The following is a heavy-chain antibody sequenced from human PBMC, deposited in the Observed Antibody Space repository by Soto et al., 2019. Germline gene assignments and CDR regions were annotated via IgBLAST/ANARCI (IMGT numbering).Heavy chain of an antibody. CDR1: GFTFSSYG. Sequence: PGGSLRLSCAASGFTFSSYGMHWVRQAPGKGLEWVAVISYDGSNKYYADSVKGRFTISRDNSKNTLYLQMNSLRAEDTAVYYCAKSAAARAFDIWGQGTMVTVSS. CDR2: ISYDGSNK. J-gene: IGHJ3*02. CDR3: AKSAAARAFDI. V-gene: IGHV3-30*18. D-gene: IGHD6-13*01.